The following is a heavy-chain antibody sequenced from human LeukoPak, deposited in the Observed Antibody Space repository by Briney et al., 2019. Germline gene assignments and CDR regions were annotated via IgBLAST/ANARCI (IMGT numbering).Heavy chain of an antibody. CDR1: EFTFNRFY. Sequence: GGSLRLSYSASEFTFNRFYLHWVRQAPGKGLEFVSHISSNGATTYYADSVKGRFTISRDNSKNTLYLQMNSLRAEDTAVYYCASVSGMGNWGQGTLVTVSS. V-gene: IGHV3-64*04. CDR2: ISSNGATT. D-gene: IGHD6-25*01. J-gene: IGHJ4*02. CDR3: ASVSGMGN.